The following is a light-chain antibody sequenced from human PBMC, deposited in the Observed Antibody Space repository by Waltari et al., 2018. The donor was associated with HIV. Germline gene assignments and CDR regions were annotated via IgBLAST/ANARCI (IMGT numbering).Light chain of an antibody. J-gene: IGKJ1*01. CDR1: QSVSRN. CDR3: QQYNNWGT. CDR2: GAS. V-gene: IGKV3-15*01. Sequence: DIVMTQSPATLSVSPGERATLSCRASQSVSRNLAWYQQKPGQAPRLLIHGASTRATGIAARFSGSGYGTEFTLTISSLHSEDFAVYDWQQYNNWGTFGQGTKVEIK.